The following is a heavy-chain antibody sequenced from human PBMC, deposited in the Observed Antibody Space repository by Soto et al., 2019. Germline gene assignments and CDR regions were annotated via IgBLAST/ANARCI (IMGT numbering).Heavy chain of an antibody. CDR3: ASHLGFMITFGGVIFDI. D-gene: IGHD3-16*02. CDR1: GFTFSDYY. CDR2: ISSSGSTI. V-gene: IGHV3-11*01. Sequence: GGSLRLSCVASGFTFSDYYMSWIRQAPGKGLEWVSYISSSGSTIYYADSVKGRFTISRDNAKNSLYLQMNSLRAEDTAVYYCASHLGFMITFGGVIFDIWGQGTMVTVSS. J-gene: IGHJ3*02.